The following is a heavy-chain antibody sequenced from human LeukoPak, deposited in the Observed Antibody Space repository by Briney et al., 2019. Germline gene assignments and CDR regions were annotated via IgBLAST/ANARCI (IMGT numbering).Heavy chain of an antibody. CDR1: GGSFSGYY. CDR3: ARVVPAAMSY. D-gene: IGHD2-2*01. V-gene: IGHV4-34*01. CDR2: INHSGST. Sequence: SETLSLTCAVYGGSFSGYYWSWIRQLPGKGLEWIGEINHSGSTNYNPSLKSRVTISVDTSKNQFSLKLSSVTAADTAVYYCARVVPAAMSYWGQGTLVTVSS. J-gene: IGHJ4*02.